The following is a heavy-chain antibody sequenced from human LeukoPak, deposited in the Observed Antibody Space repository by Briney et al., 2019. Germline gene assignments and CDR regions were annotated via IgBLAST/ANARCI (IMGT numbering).Heavy chain of an antibody. CDR2: TYYRSKWYN. J-gene: IGHJ6*04. D-gene: IGHD6-19*01. CDR1: GDILSSSTAT. CDR3: AREDKGLYGMDV. V-gene: IGHV6-1*01. Sequence: PSQTLSLTCALSGDILSSSTATWHWIRQSPSRGLEWLGRTYYRSKWYNDHAVSVKSRITIDPDTSNNQFSLHLNSVTPEDTAVYYCAREDKGLYGMDVWGEGTTVTVSS.